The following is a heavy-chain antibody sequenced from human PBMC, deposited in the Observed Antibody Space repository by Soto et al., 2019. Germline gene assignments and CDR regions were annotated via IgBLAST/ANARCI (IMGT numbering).Heavy chain of an antibody. D-gene: IGHD1-7*01. CDR1: GYTLTELS. CDR2: FDPEDGET. Sequence: ASVKVSCKVSGYTLTELSMHWVRQAPGKGLEWMGGFDPEDGETIYAQKFQGRVTMTADTSTGTAYMELRSLRSDDTAVYYCARGLELRYLVRLGYWGQGTLVTVSS. J-gene: IGHJ4*02. CDR3: ARGLELRYLVRLGY. V-gene: IGHV1-24*01.